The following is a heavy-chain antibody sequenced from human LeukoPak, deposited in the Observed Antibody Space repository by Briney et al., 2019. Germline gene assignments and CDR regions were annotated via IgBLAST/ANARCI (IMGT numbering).Heavy chain of an antibody. D-gene: IGHD2-21*01. CDR3: AKDRGVVRGDY. J-gene: IGHJ4*02. CDR1: GFTFSTFA. V-gene: IGHV3-23*01. Sequence: AGGSLRLSCAASGFTFSTFAMSWVRQAPGKGLEWVSAISDGGLNTYYADSVKGRFTISRDNSKNTLSLQMNSLRAEDTAVYYCAKDRGVVRGDYWGQGTLVTVSS. CDR2: ISDGGLNT.